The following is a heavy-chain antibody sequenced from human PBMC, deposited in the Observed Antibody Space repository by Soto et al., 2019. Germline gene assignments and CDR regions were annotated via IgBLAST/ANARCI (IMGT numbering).Heavy chain of an antibody. D-gene: IGHD3-16*01. V-gene: IGHV4-34*01. J-gene: IGHJ6*02. CDR3: ARDDSYGLRGESLDV. Sequence: QVQLQQWGAGLLKASETLSLTCAVVGDSLRGQSCYWIRQSPGTGLEWIGELDQSGGSNYNPSPTLRAIISYYTSTTQYSLTLTSVSAADTAVYYCARDDSYGLRGESLDVWGQGTMVTVSS. CDR2: LDQSGGS. CDR1: GDSLRGQS.